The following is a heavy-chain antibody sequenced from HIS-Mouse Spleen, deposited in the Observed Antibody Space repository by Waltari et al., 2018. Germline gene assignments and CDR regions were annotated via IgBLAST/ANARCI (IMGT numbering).Heavy chain of an antibody. Sequence: QVQLQQWGAGLLKPSETLSLTCAVYGGSFSGYYWSWIRQPPGKGLEWIGEINHSGSTNYTTSLKSRVTISVEPSKNQFSLKLSSVTAADTAVYYCARGPYPRSYYYFDYWGQGTLVTVSS. CDR3: ARGPYPRSYYYFDY. J-gene: IGHJ4*02. CDR2: INHSGST. V-gene: IGHV4-34*01. CDR1: GGSFSGYY. D-gene: IGHD5-18*01.